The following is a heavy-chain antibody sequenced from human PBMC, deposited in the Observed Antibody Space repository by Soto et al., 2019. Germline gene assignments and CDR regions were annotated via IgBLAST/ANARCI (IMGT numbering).Heavy chain of an antibody. CDR3: ARAPGAAARPPFDY. D-gene: IGHD6-13*01. CDR1: RFIFNSYS. CDR2: ISSSSSYI. J-gene: IGHJ4*02. V-gene: IGHV3-21*01. Sequence: GGSLRLSCAASRFIFNSYSMNWVRQAPGKGLEWVSSISSSSSYIYYANSVKGRFTISRDNAKNSLYLQMNSLRAEDTAVYYCARAPGAAARPPFDYWGRGXLVTVSS.